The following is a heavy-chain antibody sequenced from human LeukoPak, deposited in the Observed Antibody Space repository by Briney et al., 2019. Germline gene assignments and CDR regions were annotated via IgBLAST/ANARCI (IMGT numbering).Heavy chain of an antibody. J-gene: IGHJ4*02. V-gene: IGHV4-39*01. CDR3: AILFEWFGPFDY. CDR1: GASISGSSYY. CDR2: IYNSGST. Sequence: SETLSLTCTVSGASISGSSYYWGWIRQPPGKGLEWIGSIYNSGSTYYNPSLKSRVTISIDTSKNQFSLNLSSVTAADTAVYYCAILFEWFGPFDYWGQGTLVTVSS. D-gene: IGHD3-3*01.